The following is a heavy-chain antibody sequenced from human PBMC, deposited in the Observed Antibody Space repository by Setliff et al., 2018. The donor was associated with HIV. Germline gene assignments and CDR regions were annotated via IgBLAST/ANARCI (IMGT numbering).Heavy chain of an antibody. Sequence: PGGSLRLSCAASGFTFSAHGMHWVRQAPGKGLEWVACINYDESSEYYVDSVKGRVTISRDNSKNTVDLQMNSLRAEDTAVYYCARVASGYDYGWLDPWGQGTLVTVSS. CDR2: INYDESSE. CDR3: ARVASGYDYGWLDP. J-gene: IGHJ5*02. D-gene: IGHD5-12*01. CDR1: GFTFSAHG. V-gene: IGHV3-30*02.